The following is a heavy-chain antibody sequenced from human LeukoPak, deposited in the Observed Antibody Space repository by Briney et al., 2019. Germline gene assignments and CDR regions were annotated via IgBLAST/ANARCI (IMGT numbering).Heavy chain of an antibody. V-gene: IGHV3-74*01. J-gene: IGHJ4*02. CDR2: INSGGSGT. CDR1: GVPFSSYW. Sequence: GGSLRLSCAASGVPFSSYWMHWVRQTPGKGLVWVSRINSGGSGTSYADSVKGRFTISRDNAKNTVYLQMNSLRAEDTAVYYCVSFYETYWGRGTLVTVSS. CDR3: VSFYETY. D-gene: IGHD2/OR15-2a*01.